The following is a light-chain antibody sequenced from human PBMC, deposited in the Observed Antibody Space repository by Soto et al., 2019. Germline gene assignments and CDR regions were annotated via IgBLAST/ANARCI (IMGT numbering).Light chain of an antibody. CDR1: QSVSDR. V-gene: IGKV3-15*01. CDR3: QQYADWPKT. Sequence: EIVMTQSPDTLSVSPGERATLSCRASQSVSDRVVWYQQKSGQAPSPLIYAASTRAAGVPARFSGSGSGTEFTLTISSLQSEDFAVYFCQQYADWPKTFGQGTKVDIK. J-gene: IGKJ1*01. CDR2: AAS.